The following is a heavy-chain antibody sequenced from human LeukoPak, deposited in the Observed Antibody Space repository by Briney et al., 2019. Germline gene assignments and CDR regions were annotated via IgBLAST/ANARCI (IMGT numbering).Heavy chain of an antibody. CDR3: ARVGIAYYYASSGYYTDF. V-gene: IGHV3-7*01. CDR2: IQQDGSDK. J-gene: IGHJ4*02. D-gene: IGHD3-22*01. Sequence: GGSLRVYCATSGFTFSSYWMSWVRQTPGKGLEWVAHIQQDGSDKYYVDSVKGRFTISRDNAKSSLDLQMNSLRAEDTAVYYCARVGIAYYYASSGYYTDFWGQGTLVTVSS. CDR1: GFTFSSYW.